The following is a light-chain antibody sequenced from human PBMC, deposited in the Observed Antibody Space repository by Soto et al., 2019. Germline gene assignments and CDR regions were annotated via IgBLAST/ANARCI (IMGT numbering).Light chain of an antibody. CDR2: WAS. V-gene: IGKV3-15*01. J-gene: IGKJ2*01. Sequence: EIVMTQSPVTLSVSPGERATLSCRASQSVRSNLAWYQQKPGQPPKLLIYWASTRESGVPARFSGSGSGTDFTLTISSLQAEDVAVYYCQQYYIVPYTFGQGTKLEIK. CDR1: QSVRSN. CDR3: QQYYIVPYT.